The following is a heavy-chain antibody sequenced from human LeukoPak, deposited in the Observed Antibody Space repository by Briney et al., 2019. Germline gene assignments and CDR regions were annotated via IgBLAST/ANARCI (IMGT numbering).Heavy chain of an antibody. D-gene: IGHD6-19*01. J-gene: IGHJ4*02. CDR3: ARGKEPVAGSLSHFDY. CDR2: ISGSGQII. CDR1: GFTFSDSY. V-gene: IGHV3-11*04. Sequence: PGGSLRLSCAASGFTFSDSYMSWIRQSPGKGLEWVSHISGSGQIIYYADSMKGRFTISRDNAKNSLYLQMNSLRAEDMAVYYCARGKEPVAGSLSHFDYWGQGTLVTVSS.